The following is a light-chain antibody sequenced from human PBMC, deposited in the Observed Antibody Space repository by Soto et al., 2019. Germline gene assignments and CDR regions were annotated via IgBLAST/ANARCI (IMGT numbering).Light chain of an antibody. CDR3: QHYLRSVGT. CDR2: GAS. CDR1: QSASGSY. V-gene: IGKV3-20*01. J-gene: IGKJ1*01. Sequence: EIVLTQSPGTLSLSPGERATVSCRASQSASGSYFAWYQQKPGQAPRLLISGASNRATGIPDRFSGSGSGTDYTLTISRLEPEDFALYYCQHYLRSVGTFGQGPRVEIK.